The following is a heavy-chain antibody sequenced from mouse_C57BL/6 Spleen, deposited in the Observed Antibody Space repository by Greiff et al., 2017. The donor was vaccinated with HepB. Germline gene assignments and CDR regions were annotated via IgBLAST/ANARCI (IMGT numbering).Heavy chain of an antibody. J-gene: IGHJ1*03. V-gene: IGHV1-69*01. CDR3: ARGELTGTYWYFDV. CDR1: GYTFTSYW. CDR2: IDPSDSYT. D-gene: IGHD4-1*01. Sequence: QVQLQQPGAELVMPGASVKLSCKASGYTFTSYWMHWVKQRPGQGLEWIGEIDPSDSYTNYNQKFKGKSTLTVDKSSSTAYMQLSSLTSEDSAVYYCARGELTGTYWYFDVWGTGTTVTVSS.